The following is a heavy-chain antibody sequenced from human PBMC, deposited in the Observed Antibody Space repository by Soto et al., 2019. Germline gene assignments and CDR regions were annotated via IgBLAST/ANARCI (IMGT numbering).Heavy chain of an antibody. CDR1: GGSISSGGYY. V-gene: IGHV4-31*03. CDR2: IYYSGST. D-gene: IGHD5-18*01. CDR3: ARVWSFGYSYGYLYYFDY. Sequence: QVQLQESGPGLVKPSQTLSLTCTVSGGSISSGGYYWSWIRQHPGQGLEWIGYIYYSGSTYYNPSLKSRVTISVGTSKNLFSLKLRSVTAADTAVYYCARVWSFGYSYGYLYYFDYWGQGTLVTVSS. J-gene: IGHJ4*02.